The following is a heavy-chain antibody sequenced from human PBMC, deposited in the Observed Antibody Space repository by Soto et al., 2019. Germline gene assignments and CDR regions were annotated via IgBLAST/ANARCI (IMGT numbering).Heavy chain of an antibody. V-gene: IGHV3-21*01. CDR2: ISSSSSYI. J-gene: IGHJ4*02. CDR1: GFTFSSYS. Sequence: GGSLRLSCAASGFTFSSYSMNWVRQAPGKGLEWVSSISSSSSYIYYADSVKGRFTISRDNAKNSLYLQMNSLRAEDTAVYYCARAFHAYSGSYYPFRYWGQGTLVTVSS. CDR3: ARAFHAYSGSYYPFRY. D-gene: IGHD1-26*01.